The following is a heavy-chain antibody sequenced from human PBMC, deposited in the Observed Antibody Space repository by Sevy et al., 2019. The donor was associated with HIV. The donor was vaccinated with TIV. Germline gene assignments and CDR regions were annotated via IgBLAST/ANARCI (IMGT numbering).Heavy chain of an antibody. Sequence: GGSLRLSCAASGFTFSSYGMHGVRQAPCKGLEWVAVISYDGSNKYYADSVKGRFTISRDNSKNTLYLQMNSLRAEDTAVYYCAKDLPLAFDIWGQGTMVTVSS. V-gene: IGHV3-30*18. CDR1: GFTFSSYG. CDR3: AKDLPLAFDI. J-gene: IGHJ3*02. CDR2: ISYDGSNK.